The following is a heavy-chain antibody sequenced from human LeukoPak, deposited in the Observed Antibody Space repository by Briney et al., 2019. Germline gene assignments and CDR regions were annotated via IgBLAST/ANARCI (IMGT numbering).Heavy chain of an antibody. J-gene: IGHJ4*02. V-gene: IGHV3-74*01. D-gene: IGHD3-3*01. CDR1: GFTFSSYR. CDR2: INTDGSST. Sequence: PGGSLRLSCAASGFTFSSYRMHWARQTPGKGLVWVSRINTDGSSTSYADSVKGRFTISRDNAKNTLYVQMDSLRAEDTAVFYCARAVRWRMEYCFDYWGGGTLVTVSS. CDR3: ARAVRWRMEYCFDY.